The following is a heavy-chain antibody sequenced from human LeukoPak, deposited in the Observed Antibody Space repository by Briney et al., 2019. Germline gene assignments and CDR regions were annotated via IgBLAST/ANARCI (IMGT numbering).Heavy chain of an antibody. CDR3: AKPPHSITMVRGVFPCWNY. D-gene: IGHD3-10*01. J-gene: IGHJ4*02. V-gene: IGHV3-23*01. CDR2: ISGSGGST. CDR1: GFTFSSYA. Sequence: GGSLRLSCAASGFTFSSYAMSWVRQAPGKGLEWVSAISGSGGSTYYADSVKGRFTISRDNSKNTLYLQMNSLRAEDTAVYYCAKPPHSITMVRGVFPCWNYWGQGTLVTVSS.